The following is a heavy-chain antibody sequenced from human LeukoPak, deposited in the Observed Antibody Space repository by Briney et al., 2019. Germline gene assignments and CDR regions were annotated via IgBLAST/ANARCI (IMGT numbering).Heavy chain of an antibody. Sequence: GGSLRLSCAASGFTFSSYAMHWVRQAPGKGLEWVAVISYDGSNKYYADSVKGRFTISRDNSKNTLYLQMNSLRAEDTAVYYCAKGQQYWGQGTLVTVSS. CDR3: AKGQQY. J-gene: IGHJ4*02. V-gene: IGHV3-30-3*01. CDR2: ISYDGSNK. CDR1: GFTFSSYA.